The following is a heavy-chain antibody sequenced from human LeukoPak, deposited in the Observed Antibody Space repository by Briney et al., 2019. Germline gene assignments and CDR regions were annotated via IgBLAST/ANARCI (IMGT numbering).Heavy chain of an antibody. V-gene: IGHV3-21*04. CDR3: AREEGRWSITMVRGVTG. CDR2: ISTSSSYI. CDR1: GFTFSSYS. D-gene: IGHD3-10*01. J-gene: IGHJ4*02. Sequence: GGSLRLSCAASGFTFSSYSMNWVRQAPGKGLEWVSFISTSSSYIYYADSVKGRFTISRDNAKNSLYLQMNSLRSDDTAVYYCAREEGRWSITMVRGVTGWGQGTLVTVSS.